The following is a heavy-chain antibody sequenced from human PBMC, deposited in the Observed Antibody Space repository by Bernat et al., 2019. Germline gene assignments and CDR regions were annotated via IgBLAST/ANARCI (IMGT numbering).Heavy chain of an antibody. CDR1: GFTFSSYG. J-gene: IGHJ4*02. D-gene: IGHD1-14*01. Sequence: QVQLVESGGGVVQPGRSLRLSCAASGFTFSSYGMHWVRQAPGKGLEWVAVIWYDGSNKYYADSVKGRFTISRDTSKTTLYLQMNSLRAEDTAVYYCASGIGRGAFDYWGQGTLVTVSS. CDR3: ASGIGRGAFDY. CDR2: IWYDGSNK. V-gene: IGHV3-33*01.